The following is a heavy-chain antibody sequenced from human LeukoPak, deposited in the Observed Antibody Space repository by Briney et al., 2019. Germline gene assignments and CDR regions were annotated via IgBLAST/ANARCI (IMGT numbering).Heavy chain of an antibody. J-gene: IGHJ4*02. D-gene: IGHD1-26*01. CDR1: GFTFKNSA. CDR2: IRSSGRTT. Sequence: GGSLRLSCAASGFTFKNSAMNWVRQAPGKGPEWVAVIRSSGRTTDYADSVKGRFTISKDNSNNTLFLQMIRLRAEDTAVYYCAKPPENVVGTSPFYFDSWGQGTLVTVSS. V-gene: IGHV3-23*01. CDR3: AKPPENVVGTSPFYFDS.